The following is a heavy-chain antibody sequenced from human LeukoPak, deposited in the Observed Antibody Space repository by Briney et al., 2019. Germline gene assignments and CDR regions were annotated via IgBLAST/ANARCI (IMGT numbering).Heavy chain of an antibody. CDR3: AELGITMIGGV. J-gene: IGHJ6*04. V-gene: IGHV4-39*07. CDR2: IYYSGST. Sequence: SETLSLTCTVSGGSISSSTYYWGWIRQPPGKGLEWIGSIYYSGSTYYNPSLKSRVTISVDTSKNQFSLKLSSVTAADTAVYYCAELGITMIGGVWGKGTTVTISS. D-gene: IGHD3-10*02. CDR1: GGSISSSTYY.